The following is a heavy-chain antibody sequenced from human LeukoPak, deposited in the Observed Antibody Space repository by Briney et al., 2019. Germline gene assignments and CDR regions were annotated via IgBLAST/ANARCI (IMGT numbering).Heavy chain of an antibody. Sequence: GGSLRLSCAASGFTFSSYAMSWVRQAPGKGLEWVSAIIGSGGSTYYADSVKGRFTISRDNSKNTLYLQMNSLRAEDTAVYYCAKEKDIVVVVAAGVFDYWGQGTLVTVSS. CDR2: IIGSGGST. D-gene: IGHD2-15*01. CDR3: AKEKDIVVVVAAGVFDY. J-gene: IGHJ4*02. V-gene: IGHV3-23*01. CDR1: GFTFSSYA.